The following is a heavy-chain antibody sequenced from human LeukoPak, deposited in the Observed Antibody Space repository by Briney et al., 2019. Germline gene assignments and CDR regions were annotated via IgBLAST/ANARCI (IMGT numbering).Heavy chain of an antibody. J-gene: IGHJ5*02. CDR3: TRGNEASSGYSYGVRDNWFDP. V-gene: IGHV1-8*01. CDR1: GYTFTSYD. Sequence: ASVKVSCKASGYTFTSYDINWVRQATGQGLEWMGWMNPNSGNTGYAQKFQGRVTMTRNTSISTAYMELSSLRSEDTAVYYCTRGNEASSGYSYGVRDNWFDPWGQGTLVTVSS. CDR2: MNPNSGNT. D-gene: IGHD5-18*01.